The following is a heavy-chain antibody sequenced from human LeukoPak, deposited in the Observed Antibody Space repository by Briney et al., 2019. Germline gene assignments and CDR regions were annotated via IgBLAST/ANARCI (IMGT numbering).Heavy chain of an antibody. CDR2: IYYSGST. D-gene: IGHD2-21*01. CDR3: ATSYSPDAFDI. CDR1: GGSISSSSYY. Sequence: PSETLSLTCTVSGGSISSSSYYWGWIRQPPGKGLEWIGSIYYSGSTYHNPSLKSRVTISVDTSKNQFSLKLSSVTAADTAVYYCATSYSPDAFDIWGQGTMVTVSS. J-gene: IGHJ3*02. V-gene: IGHV4-39*01.